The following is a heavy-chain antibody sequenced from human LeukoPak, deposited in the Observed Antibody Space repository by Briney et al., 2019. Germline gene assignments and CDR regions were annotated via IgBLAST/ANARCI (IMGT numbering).Heavy chain of an antibody. CDR1: GGSISSYY. D-gene: IGHD3-10*01. CDR2: IYYSGST. CDR3: ARGPIWFGEYPFDY. V-gene: IGHV4-59*01. Sequence: SETLSLTCTVSGGSISSYYWSGIRQPPGKGLEWIGYIYYSGSTNYNPSLKSRVTISVDTSKNQFSLKLSSVTAADTAVYYCARGPIWFGEYPFDYWGQGTLVTVSS. J-gene: IGHJ4*02.